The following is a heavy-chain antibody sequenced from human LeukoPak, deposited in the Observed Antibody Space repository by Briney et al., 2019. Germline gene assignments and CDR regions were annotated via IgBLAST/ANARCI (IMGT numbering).Heavy chain of an antibody. V-gene: IGHV1-8*01. CDR1: GNTFTSYD. Sequence: ASVKVSCKASGNTFTSYDINWVRQATGQGLEWMGWINPNSGNTGYAQKFQGRVTMTRNTSISTAYMELSSLRSEDTAVYYCAREVWDYDILPGYYQYNWFDPWGQGTLVTVSS. J-gene: IGHJ5*02. CDR3: AREVWDYDILPGYYQYNWFDP. CDR2: INPNSGNT. D-gene: IGHD3-9*01.